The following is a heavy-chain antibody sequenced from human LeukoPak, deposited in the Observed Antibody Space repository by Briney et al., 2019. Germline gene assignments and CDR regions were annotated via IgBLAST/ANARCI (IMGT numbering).Heavy chain of an antibody. J-gene: IGHJ5*02. Sequence: PGGSLRLSCAASGFTFSNNWMSWVRQAPGKGLECVANIKKDGSGKYYINSVKGRFTISRDNAKNSLYPQMDSLRAEDTALYYCVKDAGTAWGQGTLVTVSS. CDR3: VKDAGTA. CDR1: GFTFSNNW. V-gene: IGHV3-7*01. D-gene: IGHD2-8*02. CDR2: IKKDGSGK.